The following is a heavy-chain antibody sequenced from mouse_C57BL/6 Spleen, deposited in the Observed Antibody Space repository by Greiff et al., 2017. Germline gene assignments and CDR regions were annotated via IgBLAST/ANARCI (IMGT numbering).Heavy chain of an antibody. CDR1: GYTFTDYY. D-gene: IGHD2-5*01. CDR2: INTYNGGT. V-gene: IGHV1-19*01. Sequence: EVQLQQSGPVLVKPGASVKMSCTASGYTFTDYYMNWVKQSHGKSLEWIGVINTYNGGTSYIQKFKGKATWTVVKSSNTAYIELNSLTSEDSAVYYCARGDYSNPWGQGTLVTVSA. CDR3: ARGDYSNP. J-gene: IGHJ3*01.